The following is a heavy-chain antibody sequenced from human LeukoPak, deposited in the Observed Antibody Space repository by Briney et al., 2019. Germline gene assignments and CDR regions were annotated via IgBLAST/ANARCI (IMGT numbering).Heavy chain of an antibody. J-gene: IGHJ4*02. Sequence: GASLRLSCAASGFTFKNFAMTWVRQAPGKGLEWVSAIRNSDDNTYYADSMKGRFTISRDDSKNTLYLQMSSLRAKDTAVYYCARGDSSSWPFKWGQGTLVTVSS. CDR2: IRNSDDNT. CDR3: ARGDSSSWPFK. D-gene: IGHD3-22*01. V-gene: IGHV3-23*01. CDR1: GFTFKNFA.